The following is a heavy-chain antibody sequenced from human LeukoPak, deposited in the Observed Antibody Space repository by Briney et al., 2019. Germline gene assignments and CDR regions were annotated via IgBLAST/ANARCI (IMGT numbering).Heavy chain of an antibody. D-gene: IGHD1-26*01. Sequence: GGSLRLSCVVSGITFSTYAMSWVRQAPGKGLEWVSALSGSGGSTYYADSVKGRFTISRDNSKNTLYLQMDRLRAEDTAVYYCVKGMTREFDYWGQGTLVTVSS. CDR3: VKGMTREFDY. CDR2: LSGSGGST. CDR1: GITFSTYA. J-gene: IGHJ4*02. V-gene: IGHV3-23*01.